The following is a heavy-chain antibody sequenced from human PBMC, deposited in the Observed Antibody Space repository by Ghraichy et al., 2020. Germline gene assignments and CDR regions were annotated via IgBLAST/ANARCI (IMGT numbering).Heavy chain of an antibody. Sequence: SQTLSLTCAISGDSVSSNSAAWNWIRQSPSRGLEWLGRTYYRSKWYNDYAVSVKSRITINPDTSKNQFSLQLNSVTPEDTAVYYCARETPRMTLISPRGPFDPWGQGTLVTVSS. V-gene: IGHV6-1*01. CDR2: TYYRSKWYN. CDR3: ARETPRMTLISPRGPFDP. J-gene: IGHJ5*02. CDR1: GDSVSSNSAA. D-gene: IGHD2-15*01.